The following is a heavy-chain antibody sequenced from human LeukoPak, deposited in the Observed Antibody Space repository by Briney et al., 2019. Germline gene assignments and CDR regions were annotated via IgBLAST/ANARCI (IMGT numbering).Heavy chain of an antibody. CDR1: GGSISTYY. CDR3: AASYYYYSSGPRPYYFDF. CDR2: TYYSGST. V-gene: IGHV4-59*08. D-gene: IGHD3-22*01. J-gene: IGHJ4*02. Sequence: SDTLSLTCTVSGGSISTYYWSWIRQPPGKGLEWIGYTYYSGSTNYNPSLKSRVTISVDTSKNQFSLKLSSVTAADTAVYYCAASYYYYSSGPRPYYFDFWGQGTLVTVSS.